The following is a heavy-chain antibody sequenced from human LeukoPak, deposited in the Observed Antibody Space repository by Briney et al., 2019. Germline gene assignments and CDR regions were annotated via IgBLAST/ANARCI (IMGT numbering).Heavy chain of an antibody. D-gene: IGHD3-10*01. CDR3: ARDHYYGSGSYNH. CDR1: GFTFSDYS. Sequence: GGSLRLSCAASGFTFSDYSMNWVRQAPGKGLEWVSHISSSSSSIYYADSVKGRFTISRDNAKNSLYLQMNSLRAEDTAVYYCARDHYYGSGSYNHWGQGTLVTVSS. CDR2: ISSSSSSI. J-gene: IGHJ5*02. V-gene: IGHV3-48*01.